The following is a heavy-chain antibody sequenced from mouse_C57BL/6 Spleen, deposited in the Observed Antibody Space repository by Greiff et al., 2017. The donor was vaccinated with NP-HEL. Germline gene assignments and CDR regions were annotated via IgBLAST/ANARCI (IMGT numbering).Heavy chain of an antibody. CDR1: GYAFSSYW. CDR3: ARSLYYDYPWFAY. V-gene: IGHV1-80*01. J-gene: IGHJ3*01. D-gene: IGHD2-4*01. CDR2: IYPGDGDT. Sequence: VQLVESGAELVKPGASVKISCKASGYAFSSYWMNWVKQRPGKGLEWIGQIYPGDGDTNYNGEFKGKATLTADKSSSTAYMQLSSLTSEDSAVYFCARSLYYDYPWFAYWGQGTLVTVSA.